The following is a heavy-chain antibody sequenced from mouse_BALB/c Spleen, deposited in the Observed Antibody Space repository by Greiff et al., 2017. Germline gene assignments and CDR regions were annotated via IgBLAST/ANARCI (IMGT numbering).Heavy chain of an antibody. J-gene: IGHJ4*01. CDR3: TINFYYAMDY. V-gene: IGHV1S130*01. Sequence: VQLQQPGSVLVRPGASVKLSCKASGYTFTSSWMHWAKQRPGQGLEWIGEIHPSNGGTNFNEKFKSKATLTVDKSSSTAYMQLSSLTSEDSAVYYCTINFYYAMDYWGQGTSVTVSS. CDR2: IHPSNGGT. CDR1: GYTFTSSW. D-gene: IGHD4-1*02.